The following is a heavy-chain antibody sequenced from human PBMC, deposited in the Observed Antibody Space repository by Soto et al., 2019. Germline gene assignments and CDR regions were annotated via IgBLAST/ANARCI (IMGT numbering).Heavy chain of an antibody. CDR3: ARVLSWGSNWYYYMDV. D-gene: IGHD7-27*01. CDR1: GFILSDCA. J-gene: IGHJ6*03. V-gene: IGHV3-48*01. CDR2: ISSSSSVI. Sequence: EVQLVESGGGLVQPGGSLRLSCATSGFILSDCAMNWVRQAPGKGLEWVSYISSSSSVIDYADSVKGRFTVSRDNGRNSLYLKMKSLRAEDTGVYYCARVLSWGSNWYYYMDVWGKGTTVTVSS.